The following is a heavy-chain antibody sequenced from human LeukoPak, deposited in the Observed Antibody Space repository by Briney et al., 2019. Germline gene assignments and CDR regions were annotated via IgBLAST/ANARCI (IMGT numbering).Heavy chain of an antibody. J-gene: IGHJ6*02. Sequence: PGKSLRLSCAASGFTFSSYDMEWVRQATGKGLEWVSAIGTAGDTYYLDSVKGRFTISRENAKNSLYLEMNSLRAGDTAVYYCVRKNYYYGMDVWGQGTTVTVSS. CDR3: VRKNYYYGMDV. V-gene: IGHV3-13*01. CDR1: GFTFSSYD. CDR2: IGTAGDT.